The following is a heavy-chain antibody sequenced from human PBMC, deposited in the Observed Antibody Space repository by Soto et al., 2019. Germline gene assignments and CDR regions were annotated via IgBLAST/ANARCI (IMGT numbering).Heavy chain of an antibody. CDR1: GFTVSSNY. Sequence: EVQLVESGGGLIQPGGSLRLSCAASGFTVSSNYMSWVHQAPGKGLEWVSVIYSGGSTYYADSVKGRFTISRDNSKNTLYLQMNSLRAEDTAVYYCARVFSTSDYYYYGMDVWGQGTTVTVSS. V-gene: IGHV3-53*01. J-gene: IGHJ6*02. CDR2: IYSGGST. D-gene: IGHD2-2*01. CDR3: ARVFSTSDYYYYGMDV.